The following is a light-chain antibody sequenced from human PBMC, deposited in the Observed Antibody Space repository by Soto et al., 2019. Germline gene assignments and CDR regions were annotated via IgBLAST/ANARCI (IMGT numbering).Light chain of an antibody. Sequence: EIVLTQSPGTLSLSPGERATLSCRASQSVSSSYLAWYQQKPGQAPRLLIYGASSRATGIPDRFSGSASGTDFTLTISRLEPEYFAVYYCQQYGNSRGTFGHGTKLEIK. CDR3: QQYGNSRGT. J-gene: IGKJ2*01. CDR2: GAS. CDR1: QSVSSSY. V-gene: IGKV3-20*01.